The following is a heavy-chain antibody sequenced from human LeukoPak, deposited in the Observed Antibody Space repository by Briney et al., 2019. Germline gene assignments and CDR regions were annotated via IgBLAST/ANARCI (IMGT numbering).Heavy chain of an antibody. CDR1: GFTFSSYE. CDR2: ISSSGSTI. J-gene: IGHJ1*01. CDR3: ARGGTLEYFQH. Sequence: GGSLGLSCAASGFTFSSYEMNWVRQAPGKGLEWVSYISSSGSTIYYADSVKGRFTISGDNAKNSLYLQMNSLRAEDTAVYYCARGGTLEYFQHWGQGTLVTVSS. V-gene: IGHV3-48*03.